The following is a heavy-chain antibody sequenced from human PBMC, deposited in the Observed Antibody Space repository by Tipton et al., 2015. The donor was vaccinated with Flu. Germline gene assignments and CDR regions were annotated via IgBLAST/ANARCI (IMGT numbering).Heavy chain of an antibody. D-gene: IGHD4-11*01. Sequence: SLRLSCAASGFTFSSYEMNWVRLAPGKGLEWISYISGSGDTIHYADSVKGRLTVSRDNAKNSMYLQVNNLRAEDTAVYYCARERPTSFSYYNNGHLEYWGQGTLVSVSS. CDR3: ARERPTSFSYYNNGHLEY. CDR1: GFTFSSYE. V-gene: IGHV3-48*03. CDR2: ISGSGDTI. J-gene: IGHJ4*02.